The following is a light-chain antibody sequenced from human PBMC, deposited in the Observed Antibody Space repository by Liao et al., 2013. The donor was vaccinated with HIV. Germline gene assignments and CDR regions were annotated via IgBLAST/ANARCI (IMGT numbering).Light chain of an antibody. CDR2: QDI. CDR1: KLGNKY. CDR3: QAWDSSSWV. Sequence: SYVLTQPPSVSVSPGQTASITCSGDKLGNKYASWYQQKPGQSPVLVIYQDIKRPSGIPARFSGSNSGNTATLTISGTQAMDEADYYCQAWDSSSWVFGGGTTLTVL. V-gene: IGLV3-1*01. J-gene: IGLJ3*02.